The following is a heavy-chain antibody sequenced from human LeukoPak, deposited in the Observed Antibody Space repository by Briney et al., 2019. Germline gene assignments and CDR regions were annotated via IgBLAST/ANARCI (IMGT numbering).Heavy chain of an antibody. Sequence: SVKVSCKVSGYTLTELSMHWVRQAPGQGLEWMGGIIPIFGTANYAQKFQGRVTITADESTSTAYMELSSLRSEDTAVYYCARVFTPLSGYLAYWGQGTLVTVSS. CDR3: ARVFTPLSGYLAY. J-gene: IGHJ4*02. CDR1: GYTLTELS. CDR2: IIPIFGTA. V-gene: IGHV1-69*13. D-gene: IGHD3-22*01.